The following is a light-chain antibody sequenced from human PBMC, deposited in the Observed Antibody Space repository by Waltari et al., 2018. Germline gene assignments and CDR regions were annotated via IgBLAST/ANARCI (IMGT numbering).Light chain of an antibody. V-gene: IGLV2-11*01. CDR1: STDVGGYNS. CDR2: DVS. J-gene: IGLJ3*02. Sequence: QSALTQPPSVSGPPGQSVTISCTGPSTDVGGYNSVSWYLHHPGKAPKLIIYDVSERPSGVPDRFSGSKSGNTASLTISGLQADDEADYFCCSYAGSYTYWVFGGGTTLTVL. CDR3: CSYAGSYTYWV.